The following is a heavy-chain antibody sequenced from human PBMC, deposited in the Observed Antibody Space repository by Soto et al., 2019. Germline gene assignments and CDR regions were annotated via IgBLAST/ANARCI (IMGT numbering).Heavy chain of an antibody. J-gene: IGHJ4*02. CDR2: IYSAGSA. Sequence: GGSLRLSCAASGFTVSSNYMTWVRQAPGKGLEWVSVIYSAGSADFADSVKGRFTISRDNSKNTLYLQMSSLRAEDTAVYYCTRVYSSSYHYFDYWGQGTLVTVSS. CDR3: TRVYSSSYHYFDY. D-gene: IGHD6-13*01. CDR1: GFTVSSNY. V-gene: IGHV3-66*01.